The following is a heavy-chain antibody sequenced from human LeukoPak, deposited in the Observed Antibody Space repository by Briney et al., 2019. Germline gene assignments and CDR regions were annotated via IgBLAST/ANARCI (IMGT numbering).Heavy chain of an antibody. D-gene: IGHD1-26*01. CDR1: GYTFTSYA. CDR2: INTNTGNP. CDR3: ARDGGGGSNPVNAFDI. V-gene: IGHV7-4-1*02. J-gene: IGHJ3*02. Sequence: ASVKVSCKASGYTFTSYAMNWVRQAPGQGLEWMGWINTNTGNPTYGQGFTGRFVFSLDTSVNTAYLQISSLKAEDSAVYYCARDGGGGSNPVNAFDIWGRGTMVTVSS.